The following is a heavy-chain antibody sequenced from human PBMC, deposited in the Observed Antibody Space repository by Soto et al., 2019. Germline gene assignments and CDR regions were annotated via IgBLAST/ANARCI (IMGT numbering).Heavy chain of an antibody. CDR1: GYTFTRYA. CDR3: ARDFPTPYGSGSHDAFDI. CDR2: INAGNGNT. J-gene: IGHJ3*02. Sequence: ASVKVSCKASGYTFTRYAIDWVRQAPGQRLEWMGWINAGNGNTKYSQEFQGRVTITRDTSASTAYMELSSLRSEDTAVYYCARDFPTPYGSGSHDAFDIWGQGTMVTVSS. D-gene: IGHD3-10*01. V-gene: IGHV1-3*01.